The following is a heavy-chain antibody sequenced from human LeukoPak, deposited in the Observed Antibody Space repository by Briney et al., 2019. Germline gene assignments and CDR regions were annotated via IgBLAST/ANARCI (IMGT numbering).Heavy chain of an antibody. D-gene: IGHD6-13*01. CDR1: GGSISSYY. CDR2: IYTSRST. J-gene: IGHJ5*02. Sequence: PSETLSLTCTVSGGSISSYYWSWIRQPAGKGLEWIGRIYTSRSTNYNPSLKSRVTMSVDTSKNQFSLKLSSVTAADTAVYYCARERFDHFMYSSSWSLNWLDPWGQGTLVTVSS. V-gene: IGHV4-4*07. CDR3: ARERFDHFMYSSSWSLNWLDP.